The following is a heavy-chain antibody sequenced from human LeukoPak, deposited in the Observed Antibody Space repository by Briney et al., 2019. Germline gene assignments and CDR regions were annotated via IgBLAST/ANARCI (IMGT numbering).Heavy chain of an antibody. CDR1: GFTFSSYA. V-gene: IGHV3-48*03. CDR2: MSIDGSSR. Sequence: GGSLRLSCAASGFTFSSYAMSWVRQAPGKGLEWLSYMSIDGSSRYYADSVKGRFTISRDNAKNSLYLRMNSLRAEDTAIYYCARRRRGSGSSELDYWGQGTLVTVSS. D-gene: IGHD3-10*01. CDR3: ARRRRGSGSSELDY. J-gene: IGHJ4*02.